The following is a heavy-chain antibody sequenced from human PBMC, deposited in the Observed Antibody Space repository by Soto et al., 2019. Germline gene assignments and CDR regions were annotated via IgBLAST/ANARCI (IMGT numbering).Heavy chain of an antibody. CDR2: IYNNGRT. D-gene: IGHD3-10*02. V-gene: IGHV4-59*02. CDR1: GGSVYDFY. CDR3: ARRHVIYVRSEC. J-gene: IGHJ1*01. Sequence: SETLSLTCSVSGGSVYDFYWNWLRQTPGKGLEWIGNIYNNGRTNYNPSLKNRVTISIDTSKNKFSLNLSSVTTADTAMYFCARRHVIYVRSECWGKGKMVTFSS.